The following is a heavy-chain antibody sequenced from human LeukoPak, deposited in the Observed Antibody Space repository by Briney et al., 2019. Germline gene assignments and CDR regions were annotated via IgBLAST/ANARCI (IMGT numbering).Heavy chain of an antibody. Sequence: PETLSLTCAVYGGSFSLYYWTWIRQSPGKGLEWIGEINHSGNTNYNPSLKSRVTISVDTSKNQFSLKLSSVTAADTAVYYCARASGGQKYYYGSGRANWFDPWGQGTLVTVSS. CDR1: GGSFSLYY. D-gene: IGHD3-10*01. J-gene: IGHJ5*02. V-gene: IGHV4-34*01. CDR2: INHSGNT. CDR3: ARASGGQKYYYGSGRANWFDP.